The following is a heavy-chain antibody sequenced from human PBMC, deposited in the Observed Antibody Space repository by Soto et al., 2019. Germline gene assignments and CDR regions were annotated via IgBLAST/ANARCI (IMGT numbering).Heavy chain of an antibody. D-gene: IGHD2-15*01. Sequence: LSLSCAASGVSFNSHDMHCVLQAPGKGPEWVAIISYDGSNTYYSDSVRGRFTISRDNSKDTLYLQMHSLRSEDTAIYYCARISRYCSGGDCHAWGQGTQVTVSS. CDR3: ARISRYCSGGDCHA. CDR1: GVSFNSHD. V-gene: IGHV3-30*03. J-gene: IGHJ5*02. CDR2: ISYDGSNT.